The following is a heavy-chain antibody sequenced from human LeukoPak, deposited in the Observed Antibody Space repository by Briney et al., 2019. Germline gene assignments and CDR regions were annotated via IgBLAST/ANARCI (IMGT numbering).Heavy chain of an antibody. V-gene: IGHV3-23*01. CDR3: ARGRGNCPSCCFDY. CDR2: LSGTGGNT. CDR1: AFTFSSYA. D-gene: IGHD1-7*01. J-gene: IGHJ4*02. Sequence: GGSLRLSCAAPAFTFSSYAMAWVRQAPGKGLEWVSTLSGTGGNTYYADSVRGRFTISRDNSKNTLYLQMNSLTAEDTAVYSGARGRGNCPSCCFDYWGQGTLVTVSS.